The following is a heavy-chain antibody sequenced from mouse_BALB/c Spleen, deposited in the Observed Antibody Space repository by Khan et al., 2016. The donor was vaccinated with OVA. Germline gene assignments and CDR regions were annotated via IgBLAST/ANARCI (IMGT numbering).Heavy chain of an antibody. J-gene: IGHJ2*01. D-gene: IGHD1-3*01. Sequence: QVQLKESGPGLVAPSQSLSITCTVSGFSLTSDGVHWVRQPPGKGLEGRGVKWAGGSTNYNSALMSRRSISKDNSKSQVFLKKKSLQTDDTSMYYCASLEDIWGQGTTLTVSS. CDR2: KWAGGST. CDR1: GFSLTSDG. CDR3: ASLEDI. V-gene: IGHV2-9*02.